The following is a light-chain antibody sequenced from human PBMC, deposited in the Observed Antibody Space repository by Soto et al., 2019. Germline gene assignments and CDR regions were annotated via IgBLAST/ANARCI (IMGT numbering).Light chain of an antibody. CDR3: QHYNSYPWT. CDR1: QSVSSSY. CDR2: GAS. Sequence: LVSTESAGTLSLSPGERATLSCRASQSVSSSYLAWYQQKPGQAPRLLIYGASSRATGIPDRFSGSGSGTDFTLTISSLQPDDFATYYCQHYNSYPWTFGQGTKVDIK. J-gene: IGKJ1*01. V-gene: IGKV3-20*01.